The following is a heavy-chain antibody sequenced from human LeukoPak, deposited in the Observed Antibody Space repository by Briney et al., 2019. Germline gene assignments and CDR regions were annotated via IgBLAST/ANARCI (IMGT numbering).Heavy chain of an antibody. Sequence: PGGSLRLSCAASRFTFSSYWMGWVRQAPGKGLEWVANIKQDGSEKYYVDSVKGRFTISRDNAKNSLYLQMNSLRAEDTAVYYCARENYFDYWAREPWSPSP. CDR1: RFTFSSYW. CDR2: IKQDGSEK. V-gene: IGHV3-7*01. J-gene: IGHJ4*02. CDR3: ARENYFDY.